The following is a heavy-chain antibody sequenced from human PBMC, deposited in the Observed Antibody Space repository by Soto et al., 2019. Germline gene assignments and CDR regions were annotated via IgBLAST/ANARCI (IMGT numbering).Heavy chain of an antibody. CDR2: INHSGST. CDR1: GGSFSDYY. J-gene: IGHJ4*02. CDR3: ARGRRYYYDSSDYYPLDY. D-gene: IGHD3-22*01. Sequence: SETLSLTCAVYGGSFSDYYWSWIRQPPGKGLEWIGEINHSGSTNYNPSLKSRVTISVDTSKNQSSLKLRSVTAADTAVYYCARGRRYYYDSSDYYPLDYWGQGTLVTVS. V-gene: IGHV4-34*01.